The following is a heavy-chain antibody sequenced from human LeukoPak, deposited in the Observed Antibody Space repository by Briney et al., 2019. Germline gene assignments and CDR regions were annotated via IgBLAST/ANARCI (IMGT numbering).Heavy chain of an antibody. V-gene: IGHV4-4*02. D-gene: IGHD3-22*01. CDR2: IYHSGST. CDR3: ASRRGGYDSSGYYTHDY. CDR1: GGSISSSNW. Sequence: RASETLSLTCAVSGGSISSSNWWSWVRQPPGKGLEWIGEIYHSGSTNYNPSLKSRVTISVDKSKNQFSLKLSSVTAADTAVYYCASRRGGYDSSGYYTHDYWGQGTLVTVSS. J-gene: IGHJ4*02.